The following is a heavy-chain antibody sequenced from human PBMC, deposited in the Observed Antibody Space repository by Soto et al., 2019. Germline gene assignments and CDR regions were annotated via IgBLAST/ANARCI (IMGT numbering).Heavy chain of an antibody. CDR2: ISSSSSYI. J-gene: IGHJ6*03. CDR3: AREAIQLGPSPHNYYDYYLDV. V-gene: IGHV3-21*01. CDR1: GFTFSSYS. D-gene: IGHD5-18*01. Sequence: EVQLVESGGGLVKPGGSLRLSCAASGFTFSSYSMNWVRQAPGKGLEWVSSISSSSSYIYYADSVKGRFTISRDNAKNSLYLQMNSLRAEDTAVYYCAREAIQLGPSPHNYYDYYLDVWGKGTPVTVSS.